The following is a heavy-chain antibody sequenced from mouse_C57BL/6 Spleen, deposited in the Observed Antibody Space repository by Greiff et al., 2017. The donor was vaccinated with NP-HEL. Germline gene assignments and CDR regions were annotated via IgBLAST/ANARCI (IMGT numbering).Heavy chain of an antibody. CDR2: INPNNGGT. J-gene: IGHJ2*01. CDR1: GYTFTDYY. D-gene: IGHD2-4*01. Sequence: VQLKQSGPELVKPGASVKISCKASGYTFTDYYMNWVKQSHGKSLEWIGDINPNNGGTSYNQKFKGKATLTVDKSSSTAYMELRSLTSEDSAVYYCARSLYYDYYFDYWGQGTTLTVSS. CDR3: ARSLYYDYYFDY. V-gene: IGHV1-26*01.